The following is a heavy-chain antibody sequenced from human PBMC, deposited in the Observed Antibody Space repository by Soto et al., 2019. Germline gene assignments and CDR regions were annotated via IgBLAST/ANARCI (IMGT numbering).Heavy chain of an antibody. J-gene: IGHJ6*02. CDR3: ARDPSRRDGYNNYYYGMDV. CDR1: GFTFSDYY. V-gene: IGHV3-11*06. CDR2: ISSSSSYT. Sequence: GGSLRLSCAASGFTFSDYYMSWIRQAPGKGLEWVSYISSSSSYTNYADSVKGRFTISRDNAKNSLYLQMNSLRAEDTAVYYCARDPSRRDGYNNYYYGMDVWGQGTTVTVSS. D-gene: IGHD5-12*01.